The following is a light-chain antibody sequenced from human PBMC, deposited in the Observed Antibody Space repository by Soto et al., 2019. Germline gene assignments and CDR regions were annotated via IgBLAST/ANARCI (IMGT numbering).Light chain of an antibody. J-gene: IGKJ2*01. CDR3: QQYNTYSYT. V-gene: IGKV1-5*01. Sequence: DIQMTQSPSTLSASVGDRVTITCRASQSISNWLAWYQQRPGKAPKLLIYDAPTLESWVPSRFSGSGSGTEFTLTISGLRPDDFATYYCQQYNTYSYTFGQGTKLEIK. CDR1: QSISNW. CDR2: DAP.